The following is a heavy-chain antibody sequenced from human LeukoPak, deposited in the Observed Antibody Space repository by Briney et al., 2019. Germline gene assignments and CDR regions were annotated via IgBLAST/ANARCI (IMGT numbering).Heavy chain of an antibody. Sequence: ASVKVSCKASGYTFTSYGISWVRQAPGQGLEWMGWISAYNGNTNYAQKLQGRVTMTTDTSTSTAYMELRSLRSDDTAVYYCARVPGLRLEELSFDYWGQGTLVTVSS. CDR1: GYTFTSYG. CDR3: ARVPGLRLEELSFDY. V-gene: IGHV1-18*01. CDR2: ISAYNGNT. J-gene: IGHJ4*02. D-gene: IGHD3-16*02.